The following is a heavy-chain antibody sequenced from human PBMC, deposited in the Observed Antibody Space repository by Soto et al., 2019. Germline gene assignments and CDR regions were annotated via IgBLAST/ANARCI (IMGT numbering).Heavy chain of an antibody. J-gene: IGHJ5*01. Sequence: SETLSRTCTVSGDSVRNGNYYWNWIRQPPEKVLEWIGYTYYSGRTNYDPSLRSRATLSLHKSKNQFSLKLSSATAADTAVYYCARGRAGYCGSTSCLNWFDSWGQGTLVTVSS. CDR1: GDSVRNGNYY. CDR2: TYYSGRT. D-gene: IGHD2-2*01. CDR3: ARGRAGYCGSTSCLNWFDS. V-gene: IGHV4-61*01.